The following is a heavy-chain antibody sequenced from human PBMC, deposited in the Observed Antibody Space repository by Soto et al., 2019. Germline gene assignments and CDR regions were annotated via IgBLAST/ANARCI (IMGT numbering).Heavy chain of an antibody. CDR1: GFIFNTYS. Sequence: PGGSLRLSCAASGFIFNTYSMNWVRQAPGKGLEWVSYISGSSQTIFYADSVRGRFTISRDNAENSLFLQMSSLRDEDTAVYYCARDFGYDDVWGQGTTVTVSS. J-gene: IGHJ6*02. CDR2: ISGSSQTI. V-gene: IGHV3-48*02. D-gene: IGHD3-22*01. CDR3: ARDFGYDDV.